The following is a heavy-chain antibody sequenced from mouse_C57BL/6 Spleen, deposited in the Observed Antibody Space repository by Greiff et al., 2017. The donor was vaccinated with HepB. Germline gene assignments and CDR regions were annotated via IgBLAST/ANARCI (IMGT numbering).Heavy chain of an antibody. CDR1: GFTFSSYA. CDR3: TRCPLTTGRDYFDY. CDR2: ISSGGDYI. D-gene: IGHD1-1*01. V-gene: IGHV5-9-1*02. Sequence: EVHLVESGEGLVKPGGSLKLSCAASGFTFSSYAMSWVRQTPEKRLEWVAYISSGGDYIYYADTVKGRFTISRDNARNTLYLQMSSLKSEDTAMYYCTRCPLTTGRDYFDYWGQGTTLTVSS. J-gene: IGHJ2*01.